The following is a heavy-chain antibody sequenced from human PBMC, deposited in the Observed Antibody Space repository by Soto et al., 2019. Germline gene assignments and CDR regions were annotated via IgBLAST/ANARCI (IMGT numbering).Heavy chain of an antibody. J-gene: IGHJ6*02. V-gene: IGHV3-13*01. CDR3: ARDSSSSWNHYYYYGMDV. Sequence: GGSLRLSCAASGFTFSSYDMHWVRQATGKGLEWVSAIGTAGDTYYPGSVKGRFTISRENAKNSLYLQMNSLRAEDTAVYYCARDSSSSWNHYYYYGMDVWGQGTTVTVSS. D-gene: IGHD6-13*01. CDR2: IGTAGDT. CDR1: GFTFSSYD.